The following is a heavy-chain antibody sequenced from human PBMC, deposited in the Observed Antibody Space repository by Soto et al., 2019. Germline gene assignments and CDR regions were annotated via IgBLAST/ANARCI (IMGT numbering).Heavy chain of an antibody. D-gene: IGHD3-9*01. CDR3: ARDLDDILTGPNFDP. V-gene: IGHV1-3*01. Sequence: ASVKVSCKASGYSFTNYGIHWVRQAPGQGLQWMGWINAYNGNTKYSQKFQGRVTLTRDTSASTVYMEMSSLRSEDAAVYFCARDLDDILTGPNFDPWGQGTLVTVS. J-gene: IGHJ5*02. CDR2: INAYNGNT. CDR1: GYSFTNYG.